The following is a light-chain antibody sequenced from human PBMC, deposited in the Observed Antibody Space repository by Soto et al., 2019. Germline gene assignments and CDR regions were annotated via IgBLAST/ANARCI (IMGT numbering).Light chain of an antibody. CDR2: AAS. Sequence: DIQMTQSPSSLSASVGDRVTITCRASQSISSDLNWYQQKPGKAPNLLIYAASSLQSGVPSRFSGSGSGTEFTLTINSLQPADFATYYCQQSYRTPLTFGGGTKVEIK. CDR1: QSISSD. J-gene: IGKJ4*01. V-gene: IGKV1-39*01. CDR3: QQSYRTPLT.